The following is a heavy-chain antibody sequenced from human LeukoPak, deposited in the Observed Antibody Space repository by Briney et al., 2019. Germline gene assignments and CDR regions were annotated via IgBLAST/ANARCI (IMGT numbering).Heavy chain of an antibody. Sequence: GGSLRLSCAASGFTFSSYAMSWVRQAPGKGLEWVSAISGSGGSTYYADSVKGRFTISRDNSKNTLYLQMNSLRAEDTAVYCCAKGGFYCTNGVCYSPHAEYFQHWGQGTLVTVSS. CDR1: GFTFSSYA. J-gene: IGHJ1*01. V-gene: IGHV3-23*01. CDR3: AKGGFYCTNGVCYSPHAEYFQH. CDR2: ISGSGGST. D-gene: IGHD2-8*01.